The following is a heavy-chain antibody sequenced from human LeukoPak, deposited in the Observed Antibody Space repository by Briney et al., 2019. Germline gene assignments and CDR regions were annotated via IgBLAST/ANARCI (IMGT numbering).Heavy chain of an antibody. Sequence: GGSLRLSCAASGFTVSSYSMNWVRQAPGRGLEWVSYISSSSSTVYYADSVKGRFTISRDNAKNSLYLQMNSLRAEDTAVYYCARADRKEYCSSTSCPVSFNYWGQGTLVTVSS. CDR2: ISSSSSTV. J-gene: IGHJ4*02. D-gene: IGHD2-2*01. CDR3: ARADRKEYCSSTSCPVSFNY. V-gene: IGHV3-48*04. CDR1: GFTVSSYS.